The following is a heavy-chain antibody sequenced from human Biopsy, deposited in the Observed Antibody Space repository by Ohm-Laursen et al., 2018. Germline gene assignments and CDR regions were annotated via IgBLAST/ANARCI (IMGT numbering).Heavy chain of an antibody. CDR2: IIGIFRTA. Sequence: AASVKVSCKASGGTFSSSAITWVRQAPGQGLEWMGGIIGIFRTAHYAQNFQGRVTMTWDTSTTTVYMELSSLRSEDTAVYYCVLASFDYWGQGTLVTVSS. V-gene: IGHV1-69*06. J-gene: IGHJ4*02. CDR1: GGTFSSSA. CDR3: VLASFDY.